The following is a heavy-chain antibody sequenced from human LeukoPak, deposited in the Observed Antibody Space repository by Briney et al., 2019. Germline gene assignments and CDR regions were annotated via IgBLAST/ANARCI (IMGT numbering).Heavy chain of an antibody. Sequence: GESLKISCKASGYSFTSYWIGWVRQMPGKGLEWMGIIDPSDSEARYTPSFQGQVTISVDKSLTTAYLQWNSLKASDTAMYYCARQTAMGRSGDHWGQGTLVTVSS. CDR1: GYSFTSYW. CDR3: ARQTAMGRSGDH. CDR2: IDPSDSEA. V-gene: IGHV5-51*01. D-gene: IGHD5-18*01. J-gene: IGHJ4*02.